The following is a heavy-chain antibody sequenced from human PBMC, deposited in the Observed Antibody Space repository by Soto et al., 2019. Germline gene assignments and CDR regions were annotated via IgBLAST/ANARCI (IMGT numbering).Heavy chain of an antibody. CDR1: GYTFTGYY. J-gene: IGHJ4*02. Sequence: GASVKVSCKASGYTFTGYYMHWVRRAPGQGLEWMGWISAYNGNTNYAQKLQGRVTMTTVTSTSTAYMELRSLRSDDTAVYYCARVPLWFGELPRNWGQGTLVTVSS. D-gene: IGHD3-10*01. V-gene: IGHV1-18*04. CDR2: ISAYNGNT. CDR3: ARVPLWFGELPRN.